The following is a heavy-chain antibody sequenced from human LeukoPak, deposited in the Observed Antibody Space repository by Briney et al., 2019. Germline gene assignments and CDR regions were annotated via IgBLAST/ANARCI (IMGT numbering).Heavy chain of an antibody. V-gene: IGHV1-46*01. J-gene: IGHJ4*02. Sequence: ASVKVSCKASGYTFTSYYMHWARQAPGQGLEWMGIINPSGGSTSYAQKFQGRVTMTRDTSTSTVYMELSSLRSEDTAVYYCARKAVTGFKFDYWGQGTLVTASS. D-gene: IGHD4-17*01. CDR3: ARKAVTGFKFDY. CDR2: INPSGGST. CDR1: GYTFTSYY.